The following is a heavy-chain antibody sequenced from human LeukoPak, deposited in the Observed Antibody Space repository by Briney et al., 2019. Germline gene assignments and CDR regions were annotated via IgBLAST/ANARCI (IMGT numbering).Heavy chain of an antibody. J-gene: IGHJ3*02. CDR3: AKEGNWNDGPDAFDI. Sequence: GGSLRLSCAASGFTFSNYAMTWVRQAPGKGLQWVSAISGSGGSTYYADSVKGRFTISRDNLKNTLYLQVNSLRVEDTAVYYCAKEGNWNDGPDAFDIWGQGTMVTVSS. CDR2: ISGSGGST. CDR1: GFTFSNYA. D-gene: IGHD1-20*01. V-gene: IGHV3-23*01.